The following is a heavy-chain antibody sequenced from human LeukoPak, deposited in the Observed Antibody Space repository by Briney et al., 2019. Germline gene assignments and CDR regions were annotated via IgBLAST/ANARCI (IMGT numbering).Heavy chain of an antibody. J-gene: IGHJ4*02. CDR1: GFTVSSSH. Sequence: PGGSLRLSCAASGFTVSSSHMSWVRQAPGKGLEWVSTIYSGGNTYYADSVKGRFTISRDNSKNTLFLQMNNLRVEDTAMYYCARDLRYYYGSGSPYWGQGTLVTVSS. CDR3: ARDLRYYYGSGSPY. D-gene: IGHD3-10*01. CDR2: IYSGGNT. V-gene: IGHV3-66*01.